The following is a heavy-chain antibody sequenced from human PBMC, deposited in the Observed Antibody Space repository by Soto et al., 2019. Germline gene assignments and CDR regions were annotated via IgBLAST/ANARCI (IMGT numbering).Heavy chain of an antibody. V-gene: IGHV5-51*01. CDR3: ARLNPPGDTSDAFDI. CDR2: IYPGDSDT. J-gene: IGHJ3*02. CDR1: GYSFTSYW. D-gene: IGHD7-27*01. Sequence: PGESLKISCKGSGYSFTSYWIGWVRQMPGKGLEWMGIIYPGDSDTRYSPSFQGQVTISADKSISTAYLQWSSLKASDTAMYYCARLNPPGDTSDAFDIWGQGTMVTVSS.